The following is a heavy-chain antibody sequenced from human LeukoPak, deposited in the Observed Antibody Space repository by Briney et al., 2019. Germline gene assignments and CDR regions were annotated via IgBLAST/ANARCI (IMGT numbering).Heavy chain of an antibody. Sequence: PSETLSLTCTVSGGSIISYYWSWIRQPPGKGLEWIGEINHSGSTNYNPSLKSRVTITVDTSKNQFSLKLSSVTAADTAVYYCARGLGVLRYFDWPKDAFDIWGQGTMVTVSS. CDR2: INHSGST. J-gene: IGHJ3*02. D-gene: IGHD3-9*01. CDR3: ARGLGVLRYFDWPKDAFDI. V-gene: IGHV4-34*01. CDR1: GGSIISYY.